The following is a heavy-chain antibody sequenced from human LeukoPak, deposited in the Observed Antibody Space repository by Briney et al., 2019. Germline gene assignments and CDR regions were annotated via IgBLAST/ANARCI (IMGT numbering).Heavy chain of an antibody. D-gene: IGHD3-9*01. V-gene: IGHV1-58*01. CDR2: IVVVCGNT. CDR3: AAAGVFDWLLGPPYGMDV. CDR1: GFTFTISA. J-gene: IGHJ6*02. Sequence: SVKASYMPSGFTFTISAVQWVRQARGQRLEWIGWIVVVCGNTNYAQKFQERVTITSDMSTSTAYMELSSLRPEDPAVYYCAAAGVFDWLLGPPYGMDVWGQGTTVTVSS.